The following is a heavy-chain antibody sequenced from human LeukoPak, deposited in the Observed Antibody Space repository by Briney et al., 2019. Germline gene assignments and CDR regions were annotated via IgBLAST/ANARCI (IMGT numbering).Heavy chain of an antibody. CDR3: ARLRNVGGNPHPFNV. V-gene: IGHV3-21*01. CDR1: GFTFSNYS. CDR2: ITSRSSYI. J-gene: IGHJ3*01. D-gene: IGHD4-23*01. Sequence: GGSLRLSCAASGFTFSNYSMNWVRQAPGKGLEWVSSITSRSSYIYYADSVKGRFTISRDNAKNSLYLQMNSLRAEDTAVYYCARLRNVGGNPHPFNVWGQGTTVTVSS.